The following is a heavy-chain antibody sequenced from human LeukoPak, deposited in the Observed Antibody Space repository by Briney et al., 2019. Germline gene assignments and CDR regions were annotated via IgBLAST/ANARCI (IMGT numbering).Heavy chain of an antibody. Sequence: NPGESLKISCKGSGYSFTSHWIGWVRQMPGKGLEWMGIIYLGDSETGYGPSFQGQVTISADKSISTAYLQWSSLKASDTAMYYCARHPSYTSGWPLDYWGQGTLVTVSS. CDR3: ARHPSYTSGWPLDY. CDR2: IYLGDSET. CDR1: GYSFTSHW. V-gene: IGHV5-51*01. J-gene: IGHJ4*02. D-gene: IGHD6-19*01.